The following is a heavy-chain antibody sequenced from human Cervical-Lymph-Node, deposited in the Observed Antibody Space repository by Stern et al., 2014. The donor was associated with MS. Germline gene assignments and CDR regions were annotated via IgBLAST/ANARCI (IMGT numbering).Heavy chain of an antibody. CDR1: GDTFIDYA. V-gene: IGHV1-69*06. CDR3: ASPRSPLSASLGALPRDFGMDV. CDR2: IIPMGGNA. D-gene: IGHD3-10*01. Sequence: QLVQSGAEVKKSGASVKVSCKSSGDTFIDYAISWVRQAPGQGLEWMGGIIPMGGNAHYGERFQGRVTITEDKSTTTGPMELNSQRSENTAIYFCASPRSPLSASLGALPRDFGMDVWGQGTPVVVSS. J-gene: IGHJ6*02.